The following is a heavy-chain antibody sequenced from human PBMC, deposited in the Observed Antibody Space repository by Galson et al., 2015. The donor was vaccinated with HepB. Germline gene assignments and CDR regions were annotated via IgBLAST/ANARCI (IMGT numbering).Heavy chain of an antibody. V-gene: IGHV1-3*01. D-gene: IGHD4-17*01. CDR3: ARLYYGDYRGHFDY. J-gene: IGHJ4*02. Sequence: SVKVSCKASGYTFTSYAMHRVRQAPGQRLEWMGWINAGNGNTKYSQKFQGRVTITRDTSASTAYMELSSLRSEDTAVYYCARLYYGDYRGHFDYWGQGTLVTVSS. CDR2: INAGNGNT. CDR1: GYTFTSYA.